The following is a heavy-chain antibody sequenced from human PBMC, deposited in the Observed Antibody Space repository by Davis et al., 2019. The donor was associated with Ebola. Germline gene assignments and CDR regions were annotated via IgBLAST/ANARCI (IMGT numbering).Heavy chain of an antibody. Sequence: KVSCKGSGYSFTSYWIAWVRQLPGKGLEWMGIIYPGDSDTRYSPSFQGQVTISADKSISTAYLQWSSLKASDTAMYYCARFSVAATRYYYYGMDVWGQGTTVTVSS. CDR1: GYSFTSYW. J-gene: IGHJ6*02. CDR2: IYPGDSDT. V-gene: IGHV5-51*01. D-gene: IGHD2-15*01. CDR3: ARFSVAATRYYYYGMDV.